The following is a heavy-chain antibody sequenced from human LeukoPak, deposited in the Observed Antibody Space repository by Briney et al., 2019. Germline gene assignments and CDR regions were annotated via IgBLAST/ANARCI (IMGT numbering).Heavy chain of an antibody. CDR2: ISYNGGST. CDR1: GFTFSSYA. J-gene: IGHJ4*02. Sequence: GGSLRLSCAASGFTFSSYAMHWARQAPGKGLEYVSSISYNGGSTFYANSVKGRFTISRDNSKNTVYLQMGSLRAEDMAVYYCARLAGGSYSDYWGQGTLVTVSS. V-gene: IGHV3-64*01. D-gene: IGHD1-26*01. CDR3: ARLAGGSYSDY.